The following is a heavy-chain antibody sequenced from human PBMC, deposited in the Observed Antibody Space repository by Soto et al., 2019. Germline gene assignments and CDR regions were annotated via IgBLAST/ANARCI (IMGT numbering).Heavy chain of an antibody. CDR3: ARQSGMDG. J-gene: IGHJ6*02. Sequence: SQKISRKTSGYKFASSWFGWVHQMPGKGLEWLGIIFPGDSDTKYIPSFQGQVIISADKSIRTAYLQWSSLKAADTAIYFSARQSGMDGWGQGTLVTVS. CDR2: IFPGDSDT. CDR1: GYKFASSW. V-gene: IGHV5-51*07. D-gene: IGHD1-26*01.